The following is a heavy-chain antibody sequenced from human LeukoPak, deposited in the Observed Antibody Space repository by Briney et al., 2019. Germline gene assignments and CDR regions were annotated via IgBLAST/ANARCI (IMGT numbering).Heavy chain of an antibody. CDR1: GFTFSSYS. V-gene: IGHV3-21*01. D-gene: IGHD6-19*01. J-gene: IGHJ4*02. Sequence: GGSLRLSCAASGFTFSSYSMNWVRQAPGKGLEWVSSITSSSSYIYYADSVKGRFTISRDDAKNSLYLQMNSLRPEDTAVYYCARAQSGYSSGYWGQGTLVTVSS. CDR2: ITSSSSYI. CDR3: ARAQSGYSSGY.